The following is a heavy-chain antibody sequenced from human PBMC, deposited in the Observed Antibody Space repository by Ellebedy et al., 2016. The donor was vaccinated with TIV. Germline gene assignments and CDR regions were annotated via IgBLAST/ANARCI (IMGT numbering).Heavy chain of an antibody. CDR2: ISGRGSPI. V-gene: IGHV3-48*04. Sequence: GESLKISCAASGFTLSTYGMNWVRQAPGKGLEWVSYISGRGSPIYYADSVKGRFTISRDNAKNSLYLQMNSVRAEDMAVYYCARDEPVGVRGHAFDIWGQGTVVTVSS. CDR3: ARDEPVGVRGHAFDI. CDR1: GFTLSTYG. D-gene: IGHD1-26*01. J-gene: IGHJ3*02.